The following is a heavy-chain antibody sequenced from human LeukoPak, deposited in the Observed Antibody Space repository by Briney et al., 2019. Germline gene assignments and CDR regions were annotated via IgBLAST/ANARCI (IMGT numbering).Heavy chain of an antibody. D-gene: IGHD4-17*01. V-gene: IGHV1-2*02. CDR1: GGTFSSYA. Sequence: GASVKVSCKASGGTFSSYAISWVRQAPGQGLEWMGWINPNSGGTNYAQKFQGRVTMTRDTSISTAYMELSRLRSDDTAVYYCARDPYGDYYHDAFDIWGQGTMVTVSS. J-gene: IGHJ3*02. CDR2: INPNSGGT. CDR3: ARDPYGDYYHDAFDI.